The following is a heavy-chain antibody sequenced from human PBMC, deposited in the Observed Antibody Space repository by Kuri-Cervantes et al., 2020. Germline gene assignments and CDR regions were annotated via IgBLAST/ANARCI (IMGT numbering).Heavy chain of an antibody. V-gene: IGHV2-5*02. J-gene: IGHJ4*02. CDR1: GFSLSTSGVG. Sequence: SGPTLVKPTQTLTLTCTFSGFSLSTSGVGVGWIRQPPGKALEWLALIYWDDDKRYSPSLKSRLTITKDTSKNQVVLTMTNTDPVDTATYYCARIVGSWYENYYFDYWGQGTLVTVSS. D-gene: IGHD6-13*01. CDR3: ARIVGSWYENYYFDY. CDR2: IYWDDDK.